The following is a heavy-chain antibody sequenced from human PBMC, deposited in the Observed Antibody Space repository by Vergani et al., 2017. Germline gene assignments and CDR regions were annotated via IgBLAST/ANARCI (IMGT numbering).Heavy chain of an antibody. CDR3: ARVDYYDSSGWYDY. CDR2: TRNKANSYTT. Sequence: VQLVESGGGLVQPGRSLRLSCAASGFTFSDHYMDWVRQAPGKGLEWVGRTRNKANSYTTEYAASVKGRFTISRDDSKNSLYLQMNSLKTEDTAVYYCARVDYYDSSGWYDYWGQGTLVTVSS. CDR1: GFTFSDHY. V-gene: IGHV3-72*01. D-gene: IGHD3-22*01. J-gene: IGHJ4*02.